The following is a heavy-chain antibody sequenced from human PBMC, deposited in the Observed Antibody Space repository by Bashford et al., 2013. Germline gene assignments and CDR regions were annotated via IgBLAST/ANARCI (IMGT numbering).Heavy chain of an antibody. Sequence: SGPTLVKPTQTLTLTCTFSGFSLSTSGVGVGWIRQPPGKALEWLALIYWNDDKRYSPPLKSRLTITKDTSKNQVVLTMTNMDPVDTATYYCTRSWIAVPWTTWGQGSLVHRLL. D-gene: IGHD6-19*01. CDR3: TRSWIAVPWTT. CDR1: GFSLSTSGVG. V-gene: IGHV2-5*01. J-gene: IGHJ4*02. CDR2: IYWNDDK.